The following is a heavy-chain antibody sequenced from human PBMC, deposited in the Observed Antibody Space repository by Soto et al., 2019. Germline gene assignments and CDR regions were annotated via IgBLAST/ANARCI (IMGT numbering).Heavy chain of an antibody. J-gene: IGHJ6*02. CDR2: IIPIFGTA. CDR1: GGTFSSYA. CDR3: ARHVPAAGYYYGMDV. D-gene: IGHD2-2*01. V-gene: IGHV1-69*12. Sequence: QVQLVQSGAEVKKPGSSVKVSCKASGGTFSSYAISWVRQAPGQGLEWMGGIIPIFGTANYAQKFQGSVTITAYESTSTAYMELSSLRSEETALYYCARHVPAAGYYYGMDVWGQGTTVTVSS.